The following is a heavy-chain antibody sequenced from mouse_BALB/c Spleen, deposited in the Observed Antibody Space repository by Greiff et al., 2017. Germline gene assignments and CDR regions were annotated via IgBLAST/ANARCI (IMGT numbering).Heavy chain of an antibody. J-gene: IGHJ3*01. CDR2: IWAGGST. V-gene: IGHV2-9*02. D-gene: IGHD2-1*01. CDR1: GFSLTSYG. Sequence: QVQLQQSGPGLVAPSQSLSITCTVSGFSLTSYGVHWVRQPPGKGLEWLGVIWAGGSTNYNSALMSRLSISKDNSKSQVFLKMNSLQTDDTAMYYCARERERGYGNYGFAYWGQGTLVTVSA. CDR3: ARERERGYGNYGFAY.